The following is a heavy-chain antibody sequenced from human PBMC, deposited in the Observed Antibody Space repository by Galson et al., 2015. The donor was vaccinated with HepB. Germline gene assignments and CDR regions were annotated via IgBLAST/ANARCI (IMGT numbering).Heavy chain of an antibody. D-gene: IGHD6-25*01. CDR3: ARNPASYDYYNMDV. Sequence: SLRLSCAASGFSFISHSMNWVRHSPGKGLEWLAYISPGGTEYYADSARGRFTISRDNAKKAKYLHMSSLRVEDTGIYYCARNPASYDYYNMDVWGQGTTVTVSS. V-gene: IGHV3-48*01. CDR1: GFSFISHS. J-gene: IGHJ6*02. CDR2: ISPGGTE.